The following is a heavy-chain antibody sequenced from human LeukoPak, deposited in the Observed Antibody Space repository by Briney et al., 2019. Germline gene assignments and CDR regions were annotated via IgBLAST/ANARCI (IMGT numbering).Heavy chain of an antibody. V-gene: IGHV3-30*04. CDR3: ARALYCSSTSCYEYYYYGMDV. Sequence: GGSLRLSCAASGFTFSSYAMHWVRQAPGKGLEWVAVISYDGSNKYYADSVKGRFTISRDNSKYTLYLQMNSLRAEDTAVYYCARALYCSSTSCYEYYYYGMDVWGKGTTVTVSS. CDR2: ISYDGSNK. D-gene: IGHD2-2*01. J-gene: IGHJ6*04. CDR1: GFTFSSYA.